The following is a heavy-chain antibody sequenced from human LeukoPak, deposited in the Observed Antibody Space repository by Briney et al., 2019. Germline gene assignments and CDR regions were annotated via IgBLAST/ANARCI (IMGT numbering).Heavy chain of an antibody. D-gene: IGHD2-15*01. CDR1: GGSISSGSYY. CDR2: IYTSGST. CDR3: ARGRLGYCSGGSCYHYYYYMDV. J-gene: IGHJ6*03. Sequence: SETLSLTRTVSGGSISSGSYYWRWTRQPAGKGLEWIGRIYTSGSTNYNPSLKSRVTISVDTSKNKFSLKLSSVTAADTAVYYCARGRLGYCSGGSCYHYYYYMDVWGKGTTVTISS. V-gene: IGHV4-61*02.